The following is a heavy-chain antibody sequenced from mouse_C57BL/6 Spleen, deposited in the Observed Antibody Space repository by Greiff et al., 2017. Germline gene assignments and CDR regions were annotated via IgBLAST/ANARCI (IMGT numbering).Heavy chain of an antibody. J-gene: IGHJ1*03. Sequence: EVKVVESGEGLVKPGGSLKLSCAASGFTFSSYAMSWVRQTPEKRLEWVAYISSGGDYSYYADTVKGRVTISRDTARNTLYLQMSSLKSADTAMYYCTREYDYDGYWYFDVWGTGTTVTVSS. D-gene: IGHD2-4*01. CDR1: GFTFSSYA. CDR3: TREYDYDGYWYFDV. V-gene: IGHV5-9-1*02. CDR2: ISSGGDYS.